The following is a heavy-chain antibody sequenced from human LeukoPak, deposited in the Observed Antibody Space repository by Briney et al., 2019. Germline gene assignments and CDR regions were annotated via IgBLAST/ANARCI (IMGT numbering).Heavy chain of an antibody. CDR2: ISYDGSNK. Sequence: PGRSLRLSCAASGFTFSSYAMHWVRQAPGKGLEWVAVISYDGSNKYYADSVKGRFTISRDTSKNTLYLQMNSLRAEDTAVYYCARQGLAAEVSPFDYWGQGTLVTVSS. D-gene: IGHD6-13*01. CDR1: GFTFSSYA. V-gene: IGHV3-30*04. CDR3: ARQGLAAEVSPFDY. J-gene: IGHJ4*02.